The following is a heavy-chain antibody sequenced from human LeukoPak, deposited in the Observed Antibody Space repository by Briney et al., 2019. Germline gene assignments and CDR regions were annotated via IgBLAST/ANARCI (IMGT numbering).Heavy chain of an antibody. CDR2: IKQDGSEK. CDR1: GFTFSSYW. CDR3: ATDNGDYRSLGFDY. Sequence: PGGSLRLSCAASGFTFSSYWMSWVRQAPGKGLEWVANIKQDGSEKYYVDSVKGRFTISRDNAKNSLYLQMNSLRAGDTAVYYCATDNGDYRSLGFDYWGQGTLVTVSS. V-gene: IGHV3-7*01. J-gene: IGHJ4*02. D-gene: IGHD4-17*01.